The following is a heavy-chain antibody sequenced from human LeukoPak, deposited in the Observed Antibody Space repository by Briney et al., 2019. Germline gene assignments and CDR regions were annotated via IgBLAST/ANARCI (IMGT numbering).Heavy chain of an antibody. CDR3: ATARNFRFEY. V-gene: IGHV3-74*01. CDR1: GLTFRTTW. CDR2: MNGEGTTI. Sequence: GGSLRLSCATSGLTFRTTWMHWVRQAPGKGLMWVSRMNGEGTTIDYADSVKGRFTVSRDYAKNTLFLQMNNLRTEDTALYFCATARNFRFEYWGQGSLVIVS. J-gene: IGHJ4*02. D-gene: IGHD1-7*01.